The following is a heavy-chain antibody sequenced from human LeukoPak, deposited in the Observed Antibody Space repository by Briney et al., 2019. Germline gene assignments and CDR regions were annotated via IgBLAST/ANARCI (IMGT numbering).Heavy chain of an antibody. CDR1: GYTFTCYY. V-gene: IGHV1-2*02. D-gene: IGHD3-10*01. CDR2: INPNSGGT. CDR3: KGSYGSGSYLFDY. J-gene: IGHJ4*02. Sequence: ASVKVSCKASGYTFTCYYMHWVRQAPGQGLEWMGWINPNSGGTNYAQNFQGRVTMTRDTPISTAYMELSSLRSEDTAVYYCKGSYGSGSYLFDYWGQGTLVTVSS.